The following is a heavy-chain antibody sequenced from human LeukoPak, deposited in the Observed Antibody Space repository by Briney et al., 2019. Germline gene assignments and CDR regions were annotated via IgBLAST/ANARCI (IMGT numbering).Heavy chain of an antibody. Sequence: HPGGSLRLSCAASGFTFSAFAMTWVRQAPGKGLGWVSTITDDGYNTYSADSVKGRITFSRDNSKNTLSLQLRSLRAEDTAVYYCAKDLSYTSGASDHWGQGTLVTVSS. V-gene: IGHV3-23*01. D-gene: IGHD6-19*01. J-gene: IGHJ4*02. CDR2: ITDDGYNT. CDR3: AKDLSYTSGASDH. CDR1: GFTFSAFA.